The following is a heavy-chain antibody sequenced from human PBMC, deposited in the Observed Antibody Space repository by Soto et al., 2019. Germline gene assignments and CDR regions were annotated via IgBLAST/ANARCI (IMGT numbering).Heavy chain of an antibody. CDR2: IYLSGTT. D-gene: IGHD2-8*02. Sequence: SETLSLTCTVSNGSISNYYWSWMRQTPQKGLEWLGHIYLSGTTNYHPSLTDRATIAVDPSKNQFSLNLNSVTAADTAVYYCARVPGGLYRGSDYWGQGTLVTVSS. J-gene: IGHJ4*02. CDR3: ARVPGGLYRGSDY. V-gene: IGHV4-59*13. CDR1: NGSISNYY.